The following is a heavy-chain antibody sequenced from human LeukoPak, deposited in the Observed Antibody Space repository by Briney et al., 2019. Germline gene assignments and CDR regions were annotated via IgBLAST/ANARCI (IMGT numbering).Heavy chain of an antibody. CDR1: GGTFSIYA. J-gene: IGHJ3*02. CDR2: RSAYNGNT. V-gene: IGHV1-18*01. CDR3: ERDSLGDRSGYSYVLVGIAFDI. D-gene: IGHD3-22*01. Sequence: GASVTVSCMASGGTFSIYAISWVRQAPGQGLEWMGWRSAYNGNTNYVQKLQGRGTMTTDTTTSTAYMELRSLRSDETAVYYFERDSLGDRSGYSYVLVGIAFDIWGQGTMVTVSS.